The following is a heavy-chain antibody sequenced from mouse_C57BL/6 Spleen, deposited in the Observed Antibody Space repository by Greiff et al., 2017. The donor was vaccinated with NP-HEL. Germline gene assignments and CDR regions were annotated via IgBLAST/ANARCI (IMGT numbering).Heavy chain of an antibody. J-gene: IGHJ4*01. V-gene: IGHV5-4*01. Sequence: EVQLVESGGGLVKPGGSLKLSCAASGFTFSSYAMSWVRQTPEKRLEWVATISDGGSYTYYPDNVKGRFTISRDNAKNNLYLQMSHLKSEDTAMYYCASYDYDGGNYAMDYWGQGTSVTVSS. D-gene: IGHD2-4*01. CDR1: GFTFSSYA. CDR2: ISDGGSYT. CDR3: ASYDYDGGNYAMDY.